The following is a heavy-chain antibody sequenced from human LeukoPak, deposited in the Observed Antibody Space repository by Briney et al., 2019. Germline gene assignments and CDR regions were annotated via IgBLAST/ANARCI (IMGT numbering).Heavy chain of an antibody. Sequence: ASVKVSCKASGYTFTSYDMSWVRQAPGQGLEWMGWINAYNGNTNYAQKLQGRVTMTRDTSISTAYMELRRLRSDDTAVYYCARDTSGRGSSWYFNGSFDLWGQGTLVTVSS. CDR3: ARDTSGRGSSWYFNGSFDL. D-gene: IGHD6-13*01. CDR1: GYTFTSYD. J-gene: IGHJ3*01. V-gene: IGHV1-18*01. CDR2: INAYNGNT.